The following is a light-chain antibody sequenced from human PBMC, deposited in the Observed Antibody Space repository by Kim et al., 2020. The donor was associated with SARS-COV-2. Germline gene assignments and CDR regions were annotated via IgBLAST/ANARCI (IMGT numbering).Light chain of an antibody. CDR1: QSVTSSD. Sequence: EIILTQAPGTVSLFPGERSTLSCRASQSVTSSDLAWYQQRPGQAPRLLIYGASSRATGIPDRFSGSGSGTDFTLTISRLEPEDFAVYYCQQYGSSPRTFGQGTKLEIK. CDR3: QQYGSSPRT. V-gene: IGKV3-20*01. J-gene: IGKJ2*01. CDR2: GAS.